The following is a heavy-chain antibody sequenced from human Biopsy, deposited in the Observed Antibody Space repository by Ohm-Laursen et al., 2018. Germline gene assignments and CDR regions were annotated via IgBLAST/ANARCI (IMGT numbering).Heavy chain of an antibody. V-gene: IGHV3-74*03. Sequence: GSLRLSCSASGFTFSSYWMNWVRQVPGKGLVWVATINKDGSTLQYVDSVRGRFTISRDNAKNTLHLQMNSPRADDPAIYYCAKDLHNYGMDVWGQGTTVTVSS. CDR3: AKDLHNYGMDV. J-gene: IGHJ6*02. CDR2: INKDGSTL. CDR1: GFTFSSYW.